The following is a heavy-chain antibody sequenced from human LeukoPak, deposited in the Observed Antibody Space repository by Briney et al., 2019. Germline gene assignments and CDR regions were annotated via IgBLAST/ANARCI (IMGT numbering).Heavy chain of an antibody. CDR2: IYYSGST. D-gene: IGHD6-19*01. J-gene: IGHJ2*01. V-gene: IGHV4-59*08. CDR1: GGSISSYY. Sequence: SETLSLTCTVSGGSISSYYWSWIRQPPGKGLEWIGYIYYSGSTNYNPSLKSRVTLSVDTSKNQFSLKLSSVTAADTAVYYCARSVEQWLAPDWYFDLWGRGTLVTVSS. CDR3: ARSVEQWLAPDWYFDL.